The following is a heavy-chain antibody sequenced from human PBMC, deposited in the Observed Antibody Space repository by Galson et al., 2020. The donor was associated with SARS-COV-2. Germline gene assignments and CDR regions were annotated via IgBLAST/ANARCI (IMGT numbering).Heavy chain of an antibody. CDR1: GESFSGYY. J-gene: IGHJ4*02. CDR3: VRGVNIAAAGSFNY. CDR2: INHSEDT. D-gene: IGHD6-13*01. Sequence: PSETLSLTCAVYGESFSGYYWTWIRQPPGKGLEWIGEINHSEDTNYNPSLKSRVTISVDTSKNQFSLRLTSVTAADTAVYYCVRGVNIAAAGSFNYWGQGNLVTVSS. V-gene: IGHV4-34*01.